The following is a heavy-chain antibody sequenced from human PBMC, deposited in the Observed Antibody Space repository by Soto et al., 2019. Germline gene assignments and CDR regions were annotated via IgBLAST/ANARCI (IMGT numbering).Heavy chain of an antibody. Sequence: ASVKLSCKASGYTFTGYYMHWVRQAPGQGLEWMGWINPNSGGTNYAQKFQGRVTMTRDTSISTAYMELSRLRSDDTAVYYCARDRQYCSSTSCYRSNWFDPWGQGTLVTVSS. D-gene: IGHD2-2*01. CDR1: GYTFTGYY. V-gene: IGHV1-2*02. J-gene: IGHJ5*02. CDR2: INPNSGGT. CDR3: ARDRQYCSSTSCYRSNWFDP.